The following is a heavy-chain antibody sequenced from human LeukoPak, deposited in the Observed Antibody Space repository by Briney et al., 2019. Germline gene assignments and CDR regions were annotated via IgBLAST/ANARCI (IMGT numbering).Heavy chain of an antibody. Sequence: SETLSLTCTVSGGSISSYYWSWIRQPPGKGLEWIGYIYYSGSTNYNPSLKSRVTISVDTSKNQFSLKLSSVAAADTAVYYCARDSGYTGGAAFDPWGQGTLVTVSS. V-gene: IGHV4-59*01. CDR1: GGSISSYY. CDR2: IYYSGST. CDR3: ARDSGYTGGAAFDP. D-gene: IGHD1-26*01. J-gene: IGHJ5*02.